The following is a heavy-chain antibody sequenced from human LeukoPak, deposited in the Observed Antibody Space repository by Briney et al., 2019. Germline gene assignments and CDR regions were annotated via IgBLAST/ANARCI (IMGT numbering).Heavy chain of an antibody. Sequence: GASVKVSCKASGYTFTSYDINWVRQATGQGLEWMGWMNPNSGSTGYAQKFQGRVTMTRNTSISTAYMELSSLRSEDTAVYYCARVWFGELSAFDIWGQGTMVTVSS. CDR1: GYTFTSYD. CDR3: ARVWFGELSAFDI. V-gene: IGHV1-8*01. CDR2: MNPNSGST. J-gene: IGHJ3*02. D-gene: IGHD3-10*01.